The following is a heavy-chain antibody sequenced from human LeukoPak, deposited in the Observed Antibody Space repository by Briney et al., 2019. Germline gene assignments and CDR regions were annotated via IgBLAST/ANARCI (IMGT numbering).Heavy chain of an antibody. CDR3: ARGFAAHSPAVAGTFPPDY. CDR1: GYTFTSYY. J-gene: IGHJ4*02. D-gene: IGHD6-19*01. V-gene: IGHV1-46*01. Sequence: ASVKVSCKASGYTFTSYYMHWVRQAPGQGLEWMGIINPSGGSTSYAQKFQGRVTMTRDTSTSTVYMELSSLRSEDTAVYYCARGFAAHSPAVAGTFPPDYWGQGTLVTVSS. CDR2: INPSGGST.